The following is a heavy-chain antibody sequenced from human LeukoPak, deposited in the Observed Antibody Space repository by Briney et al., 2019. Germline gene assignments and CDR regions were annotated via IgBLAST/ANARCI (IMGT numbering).Heavy chain of an antibody. CDR1: GFIFSSYE. D-gene: IGHD3-22*01. CDR3: ARRPYYYDSLDYWGLDY. V-gene: IGHV3-48*03. CDR2: ISSSGSTI. Sequence: GGSLRLSCAASGFIFSSYEMNWVRQAPGKGLEWVSYISSSGSTIYYADSVKGRFTISRDSAKNSLYLQMNSLSAEATAVYYCARRPYYYDSLDYWGLDYWGQGTLVTVSS. J-gene: IGHJ4*02.